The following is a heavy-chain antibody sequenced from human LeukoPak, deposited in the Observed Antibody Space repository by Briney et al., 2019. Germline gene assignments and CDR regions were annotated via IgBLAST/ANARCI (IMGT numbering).Heavy chain of an antibody. CDR1: GFTFSSYG. D-gene: IGHD3-10*01. V-gene: IGHV3-30*18. CDR3: AKDRGAGD. Sequence: PGRSLRLSCAASGFTFSSYGMHWVRQAPGKGLEWVAVISYDGSNKYYADSVKGRFTISRDNSKNTLYLQMNSLRAEDTAVYYCAKDRGAGDWGQGTLVTVSS. J-gene: IGHJ4*02. CDR2: ISYDGSNK.